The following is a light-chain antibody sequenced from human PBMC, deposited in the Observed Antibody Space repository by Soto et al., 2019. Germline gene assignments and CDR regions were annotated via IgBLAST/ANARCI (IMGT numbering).Light chain of an antibody. Sequence: EIVLTQSPGTLSLSPGERATLSCRASQSVSSSYLAWYQQKPGHAPRLLIYGASSRATGIPERFSSSGSGTDFTLTISRLEPEDFAVYYCQQYGSSPRTFGQGTKVEIK. CDR2: GAS. V-gene: IGKV3-20*01. CDR3: QQYGSSPRT. CDR1: QSVSSSY. J-gene: IGKJ1*01.